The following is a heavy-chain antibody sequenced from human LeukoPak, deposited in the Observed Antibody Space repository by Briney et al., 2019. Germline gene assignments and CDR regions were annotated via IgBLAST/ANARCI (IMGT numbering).Heavy chain of an antibody. CDR1: GYTFTSYG. D-gene: IGHD3-10*01. CDR2: INPNSGGT. CDR3: ARASPPITMVRGVTSLFDY. Sequence: ASVKVSCKASGYTFTSYGISWVRQAPGQGLEWMGWINPNSGGTNYAQKFQGRVTMTRDTSISTAYMELSRLRSDDTAVYYCARASPPITMVRGVTSLFDYWGQGTLVTVSS. V-gene: IGHV1-2*02. J-gene: IGHJ4*02.